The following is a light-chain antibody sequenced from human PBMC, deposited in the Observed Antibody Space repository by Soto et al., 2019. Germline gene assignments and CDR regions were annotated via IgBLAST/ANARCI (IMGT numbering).Light chain of an antibody. Sequence: EIVMTQSPATLSVSPGERATLSCRASQSVSSNLAWYQQKPGQAPRLLIYGASTRATGIPGRFSGSGSGTEFTLTISSLQSEDFAVYCCQQYNNWPPYTFGQGTKLEIK. CDR3: QQYNNWPPYT. V-gene: IGKV3-15*01. CDR2: GAS. CDR1: QSVSSN. J-gene: IGKJ2*01.